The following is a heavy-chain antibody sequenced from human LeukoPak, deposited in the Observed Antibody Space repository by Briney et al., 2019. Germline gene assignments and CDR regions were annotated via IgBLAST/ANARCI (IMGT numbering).Heavy chain of an antibody. D-gene: IGHD3-3*01. Sequence: ASVKVSCKASGYTFTNCQMHWVRQAPGQGLQWMGIINPSSGSTTYAQKFQGRVTMTRDTSTSTVYMELSSLRSEDTAVYYCARGSGYPLGYYYGMDVWGQGTTVTVSS. J-gene: IGHJ6*02. CDR1: GYTFTNCQ. CDR3: ARGSGYPLGYYYGMDV. CDR2: INPSSGST. V-gene: IGHV1-46*01.